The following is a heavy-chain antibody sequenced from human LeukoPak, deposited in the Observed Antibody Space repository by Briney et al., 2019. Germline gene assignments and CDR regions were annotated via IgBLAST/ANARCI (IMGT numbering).Heavy chain of an antibody. CDR3: AKALLLFSSDYFDY. CDR1: GFTFSSYA. V-gene: IGHV3-23*01. J-gene: IGHJ4*02. Sequence: PGGSLRLSCAASGFTFSSYAMSWVRQAPGKGLEWVSAITNSGGTTYYADSLKGRFTISRDNSKNTLYLQMNSLRAEDTAVYYCAKALLLFSSDYFDYWGQGTLVTVSS. CDR2: ITNSGGTT. D-gene: IGHD3-10*01.